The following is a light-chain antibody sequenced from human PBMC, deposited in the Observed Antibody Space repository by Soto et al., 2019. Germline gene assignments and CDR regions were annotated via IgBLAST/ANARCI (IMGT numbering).Light chain of an antibody. Sequence: EIVMTQSPVTLSVSPGERATLSCRSSQSVSGNYIAWYQQKPGQAPRLLIYGASTRATGIPGRFTGSGSGTELSLSITRLQSEDFAVYYCQQYSAWPLTFGQGTTVEIK. J-gene: IGKJ1*01. CDR2: GAS. V-gene: IGKV3-15*01. CDR1: QSVSGN. CDR3: QQYSAWPLT.